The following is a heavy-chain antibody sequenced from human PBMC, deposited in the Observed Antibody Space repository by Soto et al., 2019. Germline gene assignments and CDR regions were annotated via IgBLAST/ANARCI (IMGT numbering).Heavy chain of an antibody. CDR2: ISSSSSYI. J-gene: IGHJ3*02. CDR3: ARDRPYDYIWGSYRFGALDI. CDR1: GFTFSSYS. D-gene: IGHD3-16*02. V-gene: IGHV3-21*01. Sequence: GGSLRLSCAASGFTFSSYSMNWVRQAPGKGLEWVSSISSSSSYIYYADSVKGRFTISRDNAKNSLYLQMNSLRAEDTAVYYCARDRPYDYIWGSYRFGALDIWGQGTMVTVSS.